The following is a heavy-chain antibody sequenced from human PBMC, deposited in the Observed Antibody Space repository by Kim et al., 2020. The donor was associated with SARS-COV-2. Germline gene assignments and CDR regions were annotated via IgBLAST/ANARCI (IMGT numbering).Heavy chain of an antibody. J-gene: IGHJ4*02. D-gene: IGHD1-26*01. CDR1: EYTFNNYW. CDR2: IYPGDSDT. CDR3: ARAPSATFSPYYFDY. V-gene: IGHV5-51*01. Sequence: GESLKISCKASEYTFNNYWIGWVRQMPGKGLQWLGIIYPGDSDTKYNPSVQGQVTISADWSLTTAYLQWSSLKASDTAIYYCARAPSATFSPYYFDYWGQGTLVTVSS.